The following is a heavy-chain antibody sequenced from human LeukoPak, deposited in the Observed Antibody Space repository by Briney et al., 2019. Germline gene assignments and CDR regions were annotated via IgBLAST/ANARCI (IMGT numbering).Heavy chain of an antibody. CDR1: GFTFSSYW. Sequence: GGSLRLSCAASGFTFSSYWMHWVRQAPGEGLLWVSRINSDGSSTSYADSVKGRFTVSRDNAKNTLYLQMNSLRAEDTAVYYCVRLVGSRSCSGGTCYSDYWGQGTLVTVSS. D-gene: IGHD2-15*01. J-gene: IGHJ4*02. CDR2: INSDGSST. CDR3: VRLVGSRSCSGGTCYSDY. V-gene: IGHV3-74*01.